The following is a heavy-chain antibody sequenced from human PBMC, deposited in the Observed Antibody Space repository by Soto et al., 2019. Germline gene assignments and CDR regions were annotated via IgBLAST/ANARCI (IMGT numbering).Heavy chain of an antibody. CDR2: ISAYNGNT. Sequence: QVQLVQSGAEVKKPGASVKVSCKASGYTFTSYGISWVRQAPGQGLEWMGWISAYNGNTNYAQKRQGRVTMTTDTSTSTAYMELRSLRSDDTAVYYSARDGKYYYDSSGYYYGDDYWGQGTLVTVSS. CDR3: ARDGKYYYDSSGYYYGDDY. J-gene: IGHJ4*02. V-gene: IGHV1-18*01. D-gene: IGHD3-22*01. CDR1: GYTFTSYG.